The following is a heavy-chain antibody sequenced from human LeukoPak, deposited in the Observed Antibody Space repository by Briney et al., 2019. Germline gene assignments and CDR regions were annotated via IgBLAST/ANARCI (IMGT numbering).Heavy chain of an antibody. CDR1: GYTFTSYD. Sequence: GASVKVSCKASGYTFTSYDINWVRQATGQGLEWMGWMNPNSVNTGYAQKFQGRVTMTRNTSISTAYMELSSLRSEDTAVYYCARGRCSSTSCYLWWDIKSPALDYWGQGTLVTVSS. CDR3: ARGRCSSTSCYLWWDIKSPALDY. D-gene: IGHD2-2*01. V-gene: IGHV1-8*01. J-gene: IGHJ4*02. CDR2: MNPNSVNT.